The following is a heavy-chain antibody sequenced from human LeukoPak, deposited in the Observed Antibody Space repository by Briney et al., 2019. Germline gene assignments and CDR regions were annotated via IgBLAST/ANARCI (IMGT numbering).Heavy chain of an antibody. CDR2: TYYRSKVYH. CDR1: GDSVSSNGAA. CDR3: ARGEGIAAAAFDY. V-gene: IGHV6-1*01. Sequence: SQTLSLTCAISGDSVSSNGAAWNWIRQSPSRGLEWLGRTYYRSKVYHDYAVSVKSRIIINPDSSKNQFSLQLNSVTPEDTAVYYCARGEGIAAAAFDYWGQGTLVTVSS. D-gene: IGHD6-13*01. J-gene: IGHJ4*02.